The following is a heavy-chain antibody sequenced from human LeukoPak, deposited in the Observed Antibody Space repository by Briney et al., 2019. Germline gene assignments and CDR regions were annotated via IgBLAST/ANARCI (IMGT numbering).Heavy chain of an antibody. CDR2: IIPILGIA. D-gene: IGHD2-2*01. Sequence: GASVKVSCKASGGTFSSYTISWVRQALGQGLEWMGRIIPILGIANYAQKFQGRVTITADKSTSTAYMELSSLRSEDTAVYYCARDRTPYCSSTSCYDAFDIWGQGTMVTVSS. V-gene: IGHV1-69*04. CDR1: GGTFSSYT. J-gene: IGHJ3*02. CDR3: ARDRTPYCSSTSCYDAFDI.